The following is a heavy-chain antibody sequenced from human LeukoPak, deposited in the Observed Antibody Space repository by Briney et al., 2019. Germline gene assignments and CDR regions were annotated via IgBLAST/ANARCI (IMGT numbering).Heavy chain of an antibody. J-gene: IGHJ5*02. V-gene: IGHV4-61*02. CDR3: ARDSDYSNYIHWFDP. CDR2: IYTSGST. D-gene: IGHD4-11*01. Sequence: PSQTLSLTCTVSGGSISSGSYYWGWIRQLAGKGLEWIGRIYTSGSTNYNPSLKSRVTISVDTSKNQFSLKLSSVTAADTAVYYCARDSDYSNYIHWFDPWGQGTLVTVSS. CDR1: GGSISSGSYY.